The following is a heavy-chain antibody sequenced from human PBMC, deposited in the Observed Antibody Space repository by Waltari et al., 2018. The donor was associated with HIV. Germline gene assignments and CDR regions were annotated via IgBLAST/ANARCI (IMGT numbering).Heavy chain of an antibody. V-gene: IGHV3-49*03. D-gene: IGHD6-19*01. CDR1: GFSFGDFP. J-gene: IGHJ4*02. CDR3: TRSSTLDY. CDR2: IRSRIYGGAT. Sequence: GGGLVQPGRSLRLSCTGFGFSFGDFPISWFRRAPGKGLEWVGLIRSRIYGGATEYAASAKGRFTISRDDLKSVAYLQMNSLKTEDTAVYYCTRSSTLDYWGQGTLVTVSS.